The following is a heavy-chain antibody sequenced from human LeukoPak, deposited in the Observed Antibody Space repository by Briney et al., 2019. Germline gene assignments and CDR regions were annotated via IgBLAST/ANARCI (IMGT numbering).Heavy chain of an antibody. CDR3: ASVRSAGGYNFF. V-gene: IGHV3-66*01. J-gene: IGHJ4*02. CDR1: GFTVSSNY. Sequence: GGSLRLSCAVSGFTVSSNYMTWIRRAPGQGLEWVSVIYPGGSGSTYYADSVRGRFTISRDSPKNMVFIQMNSLRVDDTATYYCASVRSAGGYNFFWGQGTLATVSS. CDR2: IYPGGSGST. D-gene: IGHD5-12*01.